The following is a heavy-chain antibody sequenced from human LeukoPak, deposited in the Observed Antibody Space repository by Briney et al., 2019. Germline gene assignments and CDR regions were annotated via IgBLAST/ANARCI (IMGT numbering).Heavy chain of an antibody. D-gene: IGHD3-10*01. J-gene: IGHJ6*02. CDR2: ISSSSSTI. Sequence: GGSLRLSCAASGFTFSSYSMYWVRQAPGKGLEWVSYISSSSSTIYYADSVKGRFTISRDNAKNSLYLQMNSLRDEDTAVYYCARDRMGGSYYYYGMDVWGQGTTVTVSS. CDR1: GFTFSSYS. V-gene: IGHV3-48*02. CDR3: ARDRMGGSYYYYGMDV.